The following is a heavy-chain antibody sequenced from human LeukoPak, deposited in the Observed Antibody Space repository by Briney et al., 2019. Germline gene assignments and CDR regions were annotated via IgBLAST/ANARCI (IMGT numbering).Heavy chain of an antibody. J-gene: IGHJ5*02. V-gene: IGHV5-51*01. CDR1: GYSFTSYW. Sequence: GESLKISCKGSGYSFTSYWIGWVRQMPGKGLEWMGIIYPGDSDTRYSPSFQGQVTISADKSISTAYLQWSSLEASDTAMYYCARSGQQLFTYNWFDPWGQGTLVTVSS. D-gene: IGHD6-13*01. CDR3: ARSGQQLFTYNWFDP. CDR2: IYPGDSDT.